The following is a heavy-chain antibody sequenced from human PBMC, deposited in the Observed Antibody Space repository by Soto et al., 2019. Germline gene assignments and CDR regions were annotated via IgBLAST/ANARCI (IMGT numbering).Heavy chain of an antibody. V-gene: IGHV1-69*01. CDR1: GGTLSNYA. CDR2: VSPTFGKA. D-gene: IGHD3-3*01. Sequence: QVQLVQSGAEVKKPGSSVKVSCKAFGGTLSNYAINWVRQAPGQALEWMGDVSPTFGKANYAQKFQGKVTITADESSSTDYMELSSLTSEDTALYYCVRYFRVHTPVFGNWGQGCLVTVSS. J-gene: IGHJ4*02. CDR3: VRYFRVHTPVFGN.